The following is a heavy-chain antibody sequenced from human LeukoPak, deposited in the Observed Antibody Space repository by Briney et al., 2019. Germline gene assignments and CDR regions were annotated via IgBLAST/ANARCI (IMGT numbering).Heavy chain of an antibody. V-gene: IGHV3-23*01. CDR2: TSSSDAGT. Sequence: TGGSLRLSCAASGFALSSYAMSWVRQAPGKGLEWVSATSSSDAGTYHAESVRGRFTISRDNSKNTLYLQMNSLRAEDTAVYYCAKLDSSGYYYMDVWGKGTTVTISS. J-gene: IGHJ6*03. D-gene: IGHD3-22*01. CDR3: AKLDSSGYYYMDV. CDR1: GFALSSYA.